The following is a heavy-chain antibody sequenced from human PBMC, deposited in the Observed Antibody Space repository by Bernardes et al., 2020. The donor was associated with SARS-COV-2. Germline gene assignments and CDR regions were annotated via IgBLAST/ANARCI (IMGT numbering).Heavy chain of an antibody. CDR2: IYPGDSDT. CDR1: GYTFIDYW. CDR3: ARGARDLTTVTTNYFDY. Sequence: GESLKISCKGSGYTFIDYWIGWVRQVPGKGLEWMGLIYPGDSDTRYSPSFQGQVTISADKFIRTAHLQWSSLKASDTAMYYCARGARDLTTVTTNYFDYWGQGTLVTVSS. D-gene: IGHD4-17*01. V-gene: IGHV5-51*01. J-gene: IGHJ4*02.